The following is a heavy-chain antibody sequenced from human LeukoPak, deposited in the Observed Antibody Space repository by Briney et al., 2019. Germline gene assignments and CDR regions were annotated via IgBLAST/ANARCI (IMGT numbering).Heavy chain of an antibody. CDR3: ARGAIVATISSRGIHY. V-gene: IGHV1-2*02. J-gene: IGHJ4*02. Sequence: ASVKVSCKASGYTFTSYGISWVRQAPGQGLEWMGWINPNSGGTNYAQKFQGRVTMTRDTSISTAYMELSRLRSDDTAVYYCARGAIVATISSRGIHYWGQGTLVTVSS. CDR1: GYTFTSYG. CDR2: INPNSGGT. D-gene: IGHD5-12*01.